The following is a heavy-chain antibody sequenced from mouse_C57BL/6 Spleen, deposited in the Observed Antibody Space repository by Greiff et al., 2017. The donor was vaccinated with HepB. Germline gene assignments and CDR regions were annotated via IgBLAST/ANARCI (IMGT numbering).Heavy chain of an antibody. CDR1: GFTFSSYA. CDR2: ISDGGSYT. V-gene: IGHV5-4*03. D-gene: IGHD4-1*01. J-gene: IGHJ3*01. Sequence: EVMLVESGGGLVKPGGSLKLSCAASGFTFSSYAMSWVRQTPEKRLEWVATISDGGSYTYYPDNVKGRFTISRDNAKNNLYLQMSHLKSEDTAMYYCARNLRTGTGFAYWGQGTLVTVSA. CDR3: ARNLRTGTGFAY.